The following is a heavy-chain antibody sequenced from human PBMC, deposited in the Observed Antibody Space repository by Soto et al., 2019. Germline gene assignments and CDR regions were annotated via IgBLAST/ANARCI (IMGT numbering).Heavy chain of an antibody. Sequence: GGSLRLSCAASGFTFSSYWMHWVRQAPGKGLVWVSRINSDGSSTSYADSVKGRFTISRDNAKNTLYLQMNSLRAEDTAVYYCARTKRIAAGDAFDIWGQGTMVTVSS. V-gene: IGHV3-74*01. J-gene: IGHJ3*02. CDR2: INSDGSST. CDR3: ARTKRIAAGDAFDI. CDR1: GFTFSSYW. D-gene: IGHD6-13*01.